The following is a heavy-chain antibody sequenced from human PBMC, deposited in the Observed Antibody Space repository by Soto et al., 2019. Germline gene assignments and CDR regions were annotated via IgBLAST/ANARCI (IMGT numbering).Heavy chain of an antibody. CDR3: ARSRQDPRVQRRIAAAGTRVHNTYYFDY. CDR2: IWYDGSNK. Sequence: PGGSLRLSCAASGFTFSSYGMHWVRQAPGKGLEWVAVIWYDGSNKYYADSVKGRFTISRDNSKNTLYLQMNSLRAEDTAVYYCARSRQDPRVQRRIAAAGTRVHNTYYFDYWGQGTLVTVSS. CDR1: GFTFSSYG. V-gene: IGHV3-33*01. D-gene: IGHD6-13*01. J-gene: IGHJ4*02.